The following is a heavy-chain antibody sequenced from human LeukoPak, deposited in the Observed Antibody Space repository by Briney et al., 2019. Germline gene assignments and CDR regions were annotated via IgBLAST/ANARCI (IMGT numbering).Heavy chain of an antibody. Sequence: GGSLRLSCAASGFSFNSHAVSWVRQAPGKGLEWVSSISRSGVTTYYADSVKGRFTVIRDISKNTLSLQMNSLRAGDTAAYYCAKDLGYSTGWYAFDCWGQGTLVTVSS. J-gene: IGHJ4*02. D-gene: IGHD6-19*01. V-gene: IGHV3-23*01. CDR2: ISRSGVTT. CDR1: GFSFNSHA. CDR3: AKDLGYSTGWYAFDC.